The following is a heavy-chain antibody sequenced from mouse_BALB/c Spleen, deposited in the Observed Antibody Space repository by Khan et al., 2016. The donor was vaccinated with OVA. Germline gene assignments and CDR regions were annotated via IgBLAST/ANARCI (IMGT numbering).Heavy chain of an antibody. J-gene: IGHJ3*01. CDR1: GFSLTSYG. V-gene: IGHV2-2*02. CDR3: ARNYDYDEGLAY. Sequence: QMQLEESGPGLVQPSQSLSITCTVSGFSLTSYGVHWVRQSPGKGLEWLGVIWSGGSTDYSAAFISRLSITKDNSKSQVFFKMNSLQANDTAIYYCARNYDYDEGLAYWGQGTLGTVSA. D-gene: IGHD2-4*01. CDR2: IWSGGST.